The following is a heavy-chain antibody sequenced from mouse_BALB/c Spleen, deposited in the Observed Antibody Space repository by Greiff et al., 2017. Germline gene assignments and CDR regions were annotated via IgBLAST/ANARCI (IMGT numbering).Heavy chain of an antibody. CDR2: IWAGGST. J-gene: IGHJ4*01. D-gene: IGHD2-4*01. CDR3: ARDDYDTLYAMDY. CDR1: GFSLTSYG. V-gene: IGHV2-9*02. Sequence: VKVVESGPGLVAPSQSLSITCTVSGFSLTSYGVHWVRQPPGKGLEWLGVIWAGGSTNYNSALMSRLSISKDNSKSQVFLKMNSLQTDDTAMYYCARDDYDTLYAMDYWGQGTSVTVSS.